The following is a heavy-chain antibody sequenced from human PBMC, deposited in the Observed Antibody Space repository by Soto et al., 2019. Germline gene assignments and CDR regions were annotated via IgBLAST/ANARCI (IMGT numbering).Heavy chain of an antibody. CDR1: GFTFRSYE. CDR3: PRDQRMTIFGVVANYGMDV. V-gene: IGHV3-48*03. D-gene: IGHD3-3*01. Sequence: GGSLRLSCAASGFTFRSYEMNWVRQAPGTGLEWVSYISSSGSTIYYADSVKGRFTISRDNAKNSLYLQMNRLRAEDTAVYYFPRDQRMTIFGVVANYGMDVWGQGTRVT. CDR2: ISSSGSTI. J-gene: IGHJ6*02.